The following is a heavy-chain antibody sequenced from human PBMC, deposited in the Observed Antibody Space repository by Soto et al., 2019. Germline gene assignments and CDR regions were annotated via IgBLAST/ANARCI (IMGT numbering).Heavy chain of an antibody. J-gene: IGHJ4*02. CDR2: ISGSGGST. Sequence: EVQLLESGGGLVQPGGSLRLSCAASGFTFSSYAMRWVRQAPGKGLEWVSAISGSGGSTYYADSVKGRFTISRDNSKNTLYLQMNSQRAEDTAVYYGAKDIVATILGTPFDYWGQGTMVTVSS. CDR3: AKDIVATILGTPFDY. D-gene: IGHD5-12*01. V-gene: IGHV3-23*01. CDR1: GFTFSSYA.